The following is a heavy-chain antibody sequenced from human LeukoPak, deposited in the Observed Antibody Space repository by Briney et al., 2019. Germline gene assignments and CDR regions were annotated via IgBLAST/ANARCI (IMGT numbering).Heavy chain of an antibody. D-gene: IGHD1-26*01. Sequence: PGGSLRLSCAASGFTFSSYSMNWVRQAPGKGLEWVSYISSSSSTIYYADSVKSRFTISRDNAKNSMYLQMNSLRAEDSTVYYCARDRLSGSYIDYWGQGTLVTVSS. V-gene: IGHV3-48*01. CDR2: ISSSSSTI. CDR1: GFTFSSYS. J-gene: IGHJ4*02. CDR3: ARDRLSGSYIDY.